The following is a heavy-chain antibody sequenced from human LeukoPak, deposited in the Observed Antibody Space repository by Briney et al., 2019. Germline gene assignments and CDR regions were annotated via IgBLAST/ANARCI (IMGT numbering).Heavy chain of an antibody. Sequence: PGGSLRLSCAASGFTFSTYGLHWVRQAPGQGLEWMGWINPNSGGTNYAQKFQGWVTMTRDTSISTAYMELNRLRSDDTAVYYCARDQASAAVGTVYYYHGMDVWGQGTTVTVSS. CDR1: GFTFSTYG. D-gene: IGHD6-13*01. V-gene: IGHV1-2*04. CDR3: ARDQASAAVGTVYYYHGMDV. CDR2: INPNSGGT. J-gene: IGHJ6*02.